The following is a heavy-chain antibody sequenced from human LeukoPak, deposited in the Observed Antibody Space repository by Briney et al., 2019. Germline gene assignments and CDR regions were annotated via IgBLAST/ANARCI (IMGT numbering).Heavy chain of an antibody. D-gene: IGHD6-19*01. CDR1: GFTFSDVY. V-gene: IGHV3-11*06. Sequence: SGGSLRLSCAASGFTFSDVYVSWIRQAPGKGLEWVSYISSSGSSTKYADSVKGRFTISRDNAKNSLYLQMNSLRVEDTAVYYCARDRGRVAGEYFDYWGQGTLVTVSS. CDR3: ARDRGRVAGEYFDY. CDR2: ISSSGSST. J-gene: IGHJ4*02.